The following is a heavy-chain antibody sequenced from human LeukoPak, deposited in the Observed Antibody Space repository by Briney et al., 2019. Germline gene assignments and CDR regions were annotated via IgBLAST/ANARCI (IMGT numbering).Heavy chain of an antibody. V-gene: IGHV1-2*02. CDR1: GYTFTDYY. CDR3: AREAARYCSSTSCYDTAFDY. Sequence: GASVKVSCKASGYTFTDYYMHWVRQAPGEGLELMGFINPNRGGTNIPQKFQGRVTMTRDTSISTAYMELSRLRSDDTAVYYCAREAARYCSSTSCYDTAFDYWGQGTLVTVSS. D-gene: IGHD2-2*01. CDR2: INPNRGGT. J-gene: IGHJ4*01.